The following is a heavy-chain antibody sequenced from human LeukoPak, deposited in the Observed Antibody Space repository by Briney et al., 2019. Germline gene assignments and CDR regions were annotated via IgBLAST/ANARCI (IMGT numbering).Heavy chain of an antibody. J-gene: IGHJ3*02. CDR1: GFRFSVYN. Sequence: GGSLRLSCAASGFRFSVYNINWVREAPGKGLEWVSYISSSSFVYYADSVKGRFTISRDNAKNSLYLQMNSLRAEDTGVYYCARQEPGFDIWGQGTMVNVSS. CDR2: ISSSSFV. V-gene: IGHV3-69-1*01. D-gene: IGHD1-14*01. CDR3: ARQEPGFDI.